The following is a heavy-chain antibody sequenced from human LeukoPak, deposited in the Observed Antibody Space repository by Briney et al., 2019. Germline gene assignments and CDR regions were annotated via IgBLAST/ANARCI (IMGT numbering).Heavy chain of an antibody. J-gene: IGHJ4*02. CDR2: ISGSGGSA. D-gene: IGHD4-17*01. V-gene: IGHV3-23*01. CDR1: GFTFSSYA. Sequence: GGSLRLSCAASGFTFSSYAMSWVRQAPGKGLEWVSAISGSGGSAYYADSVKGRFTISRDNAKNTVYLQMNSLRVEDTGVYYCASALTTVTPHFHYWGQGTLVTV. CDR3: ASALTTVTPHFHY.